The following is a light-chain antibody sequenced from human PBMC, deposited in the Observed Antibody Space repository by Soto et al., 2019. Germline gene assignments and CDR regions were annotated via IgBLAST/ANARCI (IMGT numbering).Light chain of an antibody. CDR3: QQYYSTPPT. V-gene: IGKV4-1*01. Sequence: DIVMTQSPDSLAVSLGERATINCKSSQSVLYSSNHKNYLAWYQQKPGQPPKLLFYWASTRESGVPDRFSGSGSGTDFTLPISSLQAEDVAVYYCQQYYSTPPTFGPGTKVDIK. J-gene: IGKJ3*01. CDR1: QSVLYSSNHKNY. CDR2: WAS.